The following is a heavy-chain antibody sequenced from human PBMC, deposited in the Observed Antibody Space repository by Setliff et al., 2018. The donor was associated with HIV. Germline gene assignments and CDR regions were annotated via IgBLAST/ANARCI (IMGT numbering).Heavy chain of an antibody. CDR1: GFSFRGAA. V-gene: IGHV3-73*01. CDR3: TTARVDYFDY. CDR2: IRMKSNIYET. Sequence: PGGSLRLSCVASGFSFRGAALHWVRQTSGKGLEWIGRIRMKSNIYETVYAESVKGRFTIARDDAQNTAFLQMNSLKSEDTAAYYCTTARVDYFDYWGQGALVTVPS. D-gene: IGHD3-3*01. J-gene: IGHJ4*01.